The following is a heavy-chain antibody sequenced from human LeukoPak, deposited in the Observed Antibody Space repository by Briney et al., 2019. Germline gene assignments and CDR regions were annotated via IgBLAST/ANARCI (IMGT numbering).Heavy chain of an antibody. Sequence: GGSLRLSCAASGFTLNTYWMHWVRQTTGKGLVWVSRMNDDGSDTTYADSVRGRFTISRDNAKNTLYLQMNRLRAEDTAVYYCARERGYGGFHWGKGTLVTVSS. CDR2: MNDDGSDT. D-gene: IGHD5-12*01. J-gene: IGHJ4*02. CDR3: ARERGYGGFH. V-gene: IGHV3-74*01. CDR1: GFTLNTYW.